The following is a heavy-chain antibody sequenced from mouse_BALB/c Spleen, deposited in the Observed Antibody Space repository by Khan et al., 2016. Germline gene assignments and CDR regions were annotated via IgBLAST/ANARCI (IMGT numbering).Heavy chain of an antibody. CDR3: ASPHYYGSSYDY. D-gene: IGHD1-1*01. J-gene: IGHJ2*01. V-gene: IGHV1S56*01. Sequence: QVQLQQSGPELVKPGASVRISCKASGYTFTSYYIHWVKQRPGQGLEWIGWIYPGNVNTKYNEKFKGKATLTADKSSSTAYMQLSSLTSEDSAVYFCASPHYYGSSYDYWGQGTTLTVSS. CDR2: IYPGNVNT. CDR1: GYTFTSYY.